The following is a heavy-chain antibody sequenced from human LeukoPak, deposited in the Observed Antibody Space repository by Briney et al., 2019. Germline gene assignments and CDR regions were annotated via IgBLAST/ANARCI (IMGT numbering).Heavy chain of an antibody. CDR3: ARESNYHGSGTGWFDP. D-gene: IGHD3-10*01. Sequence: SETLSLTCTVSGYSISNSYYWGWIRQPPGKGLEWIGNIYHSGNTYYNPSLKSRVTISVDTSKNQLSLKLSSVTAADTAVYYCARESNYHGSGTGWFDPWGQGTLVTVSS. J-gene: IGHJ5*02. CDR1: GYSISNSYY. CDR2: IYHSGNT. V-gene: IGHV4-38-2*02.